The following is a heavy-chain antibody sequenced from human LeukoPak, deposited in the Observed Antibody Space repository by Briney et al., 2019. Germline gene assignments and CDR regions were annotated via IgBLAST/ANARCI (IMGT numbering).Heavy chain of an antibody. CDR1: GGSFSGYY. V-gene: IGHV4-34*01. Sequence: PSETLSLTCAVYGGSFSGYYWSWIRQPPGKGLEWIGEINHSGSTNYNPSLKSRVTISVDTSKNQFSLRLSSVTAADTAVYYCARSPLFWSGYPFDYWGQGTLVTVSS. D-gene: IGHD3-3*01. J-gene: IGHJ4*02. CDR2: INHSGST. CDR3: ARSPLFWSGYPFDY.